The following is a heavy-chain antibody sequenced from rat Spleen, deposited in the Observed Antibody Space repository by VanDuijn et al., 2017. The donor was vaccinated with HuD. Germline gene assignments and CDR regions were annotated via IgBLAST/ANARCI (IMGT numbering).Heavy chain of an antibody. CDR3: ARAGYDGSYYYWYFDF. V-gene: IGHV5-25*01. Sequence: EVQLVESGGGLVQPGRSMKLSCAALGFTFSNYYMAWVRQAPTKGLEWVASISTGGGNTYYRDSVKGRFTISRDNAKSTLYLQMDSLRSEDTATYYCARAGYDGSYYYWYFDFGGPGTMVTVSS. CDR2: ISTGGGNT. D-gene: IGHD1-12*02. CDR1: GFTFSNYY. J-gene: IGHJ1*01.